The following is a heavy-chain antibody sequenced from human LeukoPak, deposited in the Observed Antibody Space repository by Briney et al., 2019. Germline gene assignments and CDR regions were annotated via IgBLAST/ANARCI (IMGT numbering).Heavy chain of an antibody. CDR1: GYTLNDIS. D-gene: IGHD5-12*01. Sequence: GASVKVPCKISGYTLNDISVHWVRQPPGKGLEWMGGVDPDDGQRVYAQRFQGRVTMTEDTSTNTAYMELSRLRSEDTAVYFCAAVSGYYTLLDAWGQGALVTVSS. J-gene: IGHJ5*02. CDR2: VDPDDGQR. CDR3: AAVSGYYTLLDA. V-gene: IGHV1-24*01.